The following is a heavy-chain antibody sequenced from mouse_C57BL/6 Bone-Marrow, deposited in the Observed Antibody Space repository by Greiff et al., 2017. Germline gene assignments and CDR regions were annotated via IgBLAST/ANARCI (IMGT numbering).Heavy chain of an antibody. CDR3: ARDYKGAMDY. Sequence: QVQLQQSGAELARPGASVKLSCKASGYTFTSYGISWVKQRTGQGLEWIGEIYPRSGNTYYNEKFKGKATLTADKSSSTAYMELRSLTSEDAAVYFCARDYKGAMDYWGQGTSVTVSS. V-gene: IGHV1-81*01. CDR2: IYPRSGNT. D-gene: IGHD2-12*01. CDR1: GYTFTSYG. J-gene: IGHJ4*01.